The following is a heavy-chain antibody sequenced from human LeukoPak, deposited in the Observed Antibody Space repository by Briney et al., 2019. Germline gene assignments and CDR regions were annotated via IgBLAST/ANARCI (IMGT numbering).Heavy chain of an antibody. Sequence: SETLSLTCTVSGGSISSDIYYWSWIRQPAGKGLEWIGRIYMSGNTNYNLSLKSRLTISADTSKNQFSLKLSSVTAADTAVYYCAGTRRYCSGGSCYNWFDPWGQGTLVTVSS. J-gene: IGHJ5*02. CDR3: AGTRRYCSGGSCYNWFDP. V-gene: IGHV4-61*02. CDR1: GGSISSDIYY. CDR2: IYMSGNT. D-gene: IGHD2-15*01.